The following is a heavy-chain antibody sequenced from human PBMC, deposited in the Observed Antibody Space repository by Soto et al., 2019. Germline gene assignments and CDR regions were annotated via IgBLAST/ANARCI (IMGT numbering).Heavy chain of an antibody. Sequence: SVKVSCKASGGTFSSYAISWVRQAPGQGLGWMGGIIPIFGTANYAQKFQGRVTITADKSTSTAYMELSSLRSEDTAVYYCARRGTGTPNYYYYGMDVWGQGTTVTVSS. J-gene: IGHJ6*02. CDR1: GGTFSSYA. V-gene: IGHV1-69*06. CDR2: IIPIFGTA. D-gene: IGHD1-7*01. CDR3: ARRGTGTPNYYYYGMDV.